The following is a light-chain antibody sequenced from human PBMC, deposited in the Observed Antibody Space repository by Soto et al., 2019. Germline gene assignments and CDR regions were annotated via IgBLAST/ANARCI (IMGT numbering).Light chain of an antibody. CDR2: GAS. V-gene: IGKV3-15*01. CDR1: QSVSSD. J-gene: IGKJ1*01. CDR3: QQYGSSRT. Sequence: EIVMTQSPVTLSVSPGERATLSCRASQSVSSDLAWYQQKPGQAPRLLMYGASTRATGVPARFSGSGSGTDFTLTISRLEPEDSAVYYCQQYGSSRTFGQGTKVEI.